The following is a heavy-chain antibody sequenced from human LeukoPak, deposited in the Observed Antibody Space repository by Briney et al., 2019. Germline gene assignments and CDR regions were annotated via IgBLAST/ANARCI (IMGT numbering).Heavy chain of an antibody. V-gene: IGHV3-7*01. CDR1: GFIFSSYW. CDR2: IKQDESEK. J-gene: IGHJ6*03. CDR3: ARLSAYYYGSYFYYYMDV. D-gene: IGHD3-10*01. Sequence: GGSLRLSCAASGFIFSSYWMTWVRQPPGKGPEWVANIKQDESEKYSVDSVKGRFTISRDNAKNSVYLHMNSLRAEDTALYYCARLSAYYYGSYFYYYMDVWGKGTTVTVSS.